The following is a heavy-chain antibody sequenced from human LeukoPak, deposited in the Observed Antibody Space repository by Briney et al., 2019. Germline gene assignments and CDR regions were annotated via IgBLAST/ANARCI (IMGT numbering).Heavy chain of an antibody. J-gene: IGHJ4*02. D-gene: IGHD4-17*01. CDR1: GFTFSSYE. Sequence: QPGGSLRLSCAASGFTFSSYEMNWVRQAPGKGLEWVSYISSSGSTIYYADSVKGRFTISRDNAKNSLCLQMNSLRAEDTAVYYCARVRDYGDCIDYWGQGTLVTVSS. V-gene: IGHV3-48*03. CDR3: ARVRDYGDCIDY. CDR2: ISSSGSTI.